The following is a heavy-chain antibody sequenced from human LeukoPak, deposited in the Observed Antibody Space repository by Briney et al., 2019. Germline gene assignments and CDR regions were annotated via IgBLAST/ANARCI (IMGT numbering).Heavy chain of an antibody. V-gene: IGHV3-30*04. J-gene: IGHJ4*02. Sequence: GGSLRLSCAASGFTFSSYAMHWVRQAPGKGLEWVAVMSYDGSNKYYADSVKGRFTISRDNSKNTLYLQMNSLRAEDTAVYYCARDGDSDYIFSYYFDYWGQGTLVTVSS. CDR2: MSYDGSNK. CDR1: GFTFSSYA. CDR3: ARDGDSDYIFSYYFDY. D-gene: IGHD2-21*02.